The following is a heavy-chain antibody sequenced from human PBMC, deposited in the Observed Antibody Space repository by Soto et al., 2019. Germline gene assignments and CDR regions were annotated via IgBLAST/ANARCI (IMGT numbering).Heavy chain of an antibody. CDR3: ARDLEQWLLGDY. CDR2: ISAYNGNT. J-gene: IGHJ4*02. CDR1: GYTFTSYG. V-gene: IGHV1-18*04. Sequence: VASVKVSCKASGYTFTSYGISWVRQAPGQGLEWMGWISAYNGNTNYAQKLQGRVTMTTDTSASTAYMELRSLRSDDTAVYYCARDLEQWLLGDYWGQGTLVTVS. D-gene: IGHD6-19*01.